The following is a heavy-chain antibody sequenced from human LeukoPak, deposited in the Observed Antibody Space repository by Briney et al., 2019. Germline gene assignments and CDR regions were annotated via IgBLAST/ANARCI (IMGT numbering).Heavy chain of an antibody. CDR1: GFTFSGYW. D-gene: IGHD3-9*01. CDR3: ARDFQADYDILTGLDAFDT. V-gene: IGHV3-7*01. Sequence: PGGSLRLSCAASGFTFSGYWMSWVRQAPGKGLEWVANIKQDGSEKYYVDSVKGRFTISRDNAKNSLYLQMNSLRAEDTAVYYCARDFQADYDILTGLDAFDTWGQGTMVTVSS. J-gene: IGHJ3*02. CDR2: IKQDGSEK.